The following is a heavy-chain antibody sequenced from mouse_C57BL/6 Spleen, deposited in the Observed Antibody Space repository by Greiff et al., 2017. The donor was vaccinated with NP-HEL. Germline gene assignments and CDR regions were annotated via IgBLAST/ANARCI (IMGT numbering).Heavy chain of an antibody. J-gene: IGHJ4*01. CDR1: GYTFTSYG. Sequence: QVQLQQSGAELARPGASVKLSCTASGYTFTSYGISWVKQRTGQGLEWIGEIYPRSGNTYYNAKFKGKATLTADKSSSTAYMELRSLSSEDSAVYFCARTDLATVVAPYNYAMDYWGQGTSVTVSS. CDR2: IYPRSGNT. V-gene: IGHV1-81*01. CDR3: ARTDLATVVAPYNYAMDY. D-gene: IGHD1-1*01.